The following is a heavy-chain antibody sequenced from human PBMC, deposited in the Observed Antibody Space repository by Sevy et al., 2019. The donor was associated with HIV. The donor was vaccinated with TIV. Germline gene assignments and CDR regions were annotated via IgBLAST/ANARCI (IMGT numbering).Heavy chain of an antibody. V-gene: IGHV3-7*01. CDR1: GFTFRNYW. Sequence: GGSPRLSCAASGFTFRNYWMSWVRQAPGKGLEWVANTKEDGSEKYYVDSVKGRFTISRDNAKNSLYLQMNSLRAEDTAVYYCARDRTWNDFYYNYGMDVWGQGTTVTVSS. CDR3: ARDRTWNDFYYNYGMDV. CDR2: TKEDGSEK. J-gene: IGHJ6*02. D-gene: IGHD1-1*01.